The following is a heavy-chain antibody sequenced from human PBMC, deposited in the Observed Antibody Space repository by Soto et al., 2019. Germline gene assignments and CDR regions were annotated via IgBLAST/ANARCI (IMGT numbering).Heavy chain of an antibody. Sequence: GSLRLSCAASGFTFSDYYMSWIRQAPGKGLEWVSYISSSGSTIYYADSVKGRFTISRDNAKNSLYLQMNSLRAEDTAVYYCARRGTAIDYYYYYMDVWGKGTTVTVSS. D-gene: IGHD1-1*01. V-gene: IGHV3-11*01. CDR1: GFTFSDYY. CDR2: ISSSGSTI. CDR3: ARRGTAIDYYYYYMDV. J-gene: IGHJ6*03.